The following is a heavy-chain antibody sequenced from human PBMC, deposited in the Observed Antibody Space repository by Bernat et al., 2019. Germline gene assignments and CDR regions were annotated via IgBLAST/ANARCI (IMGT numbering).Heavy chain of an antibody. D-gene: IGHD1/OR15-1a*01. J-gene: IGHJ6*02. CDR1: GFTFSSYG. CDR2: ISDDGSNK. CDR3: TKDRRVWNNYYGMDV. Sequence: QVQLVESGGGVVQPGRSLRLSCAASGFTFSSYGMHWVRQAPGKGLEWLAVISDDGSNKYYADSVKGRFSISRDNSKNTLYLQMNSLRAEDTAVYYCTKDRRVWNNYYGMDVWGQGTMVTVSS. V-gene: IGHV3-30*18.